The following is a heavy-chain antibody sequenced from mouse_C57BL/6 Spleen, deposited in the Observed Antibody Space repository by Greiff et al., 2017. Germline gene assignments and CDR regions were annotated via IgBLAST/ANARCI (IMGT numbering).Heavy chain of an antibody. CDR2: ISDGGSYT. CDR1: GFTFSSYA. J-gene: IGHJ3*01. V-gene: IGHV5-4*01. CDR3: ARDGYDGYYTLTY. D-gene: IGHD2-3*01. Sequence: EVKLVESGGGLVKPGGSLKLSCAASGFTFSSYAMSWVRQTPEKRLEWVATISDGGSYTYYPDNVKGRFTISRDNAKNNLYLQMSHLKSEDTAMYYCARDGYDGYYTLTYWGQGTLVTVSA.